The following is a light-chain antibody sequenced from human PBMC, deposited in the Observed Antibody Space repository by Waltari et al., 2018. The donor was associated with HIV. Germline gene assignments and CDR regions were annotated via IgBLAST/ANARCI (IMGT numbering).Light chain of an antibody. CDR1: NIGSKS. CDR2: DLS. CDR3: QVWDGTPDHVI. J-gene: IGLJ2*01. V-gene: IGLV3-21*02. Sequence: SYVLTQPPSVSVAPGQTARITWWGHNIGSKSVHWYQQRPGQAPVVVVFDLSERPSGIPVRCSGSNSENTATLTIRRVEAGDEADYYCQVWDGTPDHVIFGGGTKLTVL.